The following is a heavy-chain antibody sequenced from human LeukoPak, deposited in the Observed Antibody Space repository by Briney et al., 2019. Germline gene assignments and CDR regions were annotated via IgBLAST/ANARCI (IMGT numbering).Heavy chain of an antibody. Sequence: GASVKVSCKVSGYTLTELSMHWVRQAPGKGLEWMGGFDPEDGETIYAQKFQGRVTITEDTSTDTAYMELSSLRSEDTAVYYCATDQASRPGYSGYDLDYWGQGTLVTVSS. CDR2: FDPEDGET. CDR1: GYTLTELS. D-gene: IGHD5-12*01. V-gene: IGHV1-24*01. J-gene: IGHJ4*02. CDR3: ATDQASRPGYSGYDLDY.